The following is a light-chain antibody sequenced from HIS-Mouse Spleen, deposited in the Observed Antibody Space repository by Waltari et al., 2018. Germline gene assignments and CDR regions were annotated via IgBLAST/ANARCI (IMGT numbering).Light chain of an antibody. Sequence: QSALTQPASVSGSPGQSITIPCTGPSSDVGSYNLVSWYQQPPGKAPKLMIYEGSKRPSGVSNRFSGSKSGNTASLTISGLQAEDEADYYCCSYAGSSTWVFGGGTKLTVL. CDR3: CSYAGSSTWV. CDR2: EGS. V-gene: IGLV2-23*01. CDR1: SSDVGSYNL. J-gene: IGLJ3*02.